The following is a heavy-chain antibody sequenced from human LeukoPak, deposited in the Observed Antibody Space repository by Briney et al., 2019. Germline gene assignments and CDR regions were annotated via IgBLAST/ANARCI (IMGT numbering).Heavy chain of an antibody. J-gene: IGHJ6*02. CDR3: ARRIAAAGTAAAGTGMDV. D-gene: IGHD6-13*01. CDR2: INHSGST. V-gene: IGHV4-34*01. Sequence: PSETLSLTCAVSGGSFSGYYWSWIRQPPGKGVEWIGEINHSGSTNYNPSLKSRVTISVDTSKTQFSLKLSSVTAADTAVYYCARRIAAAGTAAAGTGMDVWGQGTSVTVSS. CDR1: GGSFSGYY.